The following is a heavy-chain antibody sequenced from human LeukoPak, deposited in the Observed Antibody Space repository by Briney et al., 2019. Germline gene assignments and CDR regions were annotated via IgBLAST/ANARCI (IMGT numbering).Heavy chain of an antibody. CDR1: GYTFTSYG. CDR3: ARPPWGVRGVSTFDY. Sequence: GASVKVSCKASGYTFTSYGISWVRQAAGQGLEGMGWISAYNGNTNFAQKLQGRVTMTTDTSTSTAYMERRRVRSAATAVYYSARPPWGVRGVSTFDYWGQGTLVAVSS. CDR2: ISAYNGNT. V-gene: IGHV1-18*01. J-gene: IGHJ4*02. D-gene: IGHD3-10*01.